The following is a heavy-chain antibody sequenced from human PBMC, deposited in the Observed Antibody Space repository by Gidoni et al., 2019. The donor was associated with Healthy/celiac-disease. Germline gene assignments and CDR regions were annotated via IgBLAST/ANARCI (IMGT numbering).Heavy chain of an antibody. D-gene: IGHD3-10*01. CDR1: GGLFSGYY. CDR3: ARGSGSYYKGLRF. J-gene: IGHJ4*02. Sequence: QVQLQPWGAGPLKPSETLSLTCPVYGGLFSGYYCSWIRQPPGKGLEWIGEINHSGSTNYNPALKSRVTISVDTSKNQFSLKLSSVTAADTAVYYCARGSGSYYKGLRFGGQGTLVTVSS. CDR2: INHSGST. V-gene: IGHV4-34*01.